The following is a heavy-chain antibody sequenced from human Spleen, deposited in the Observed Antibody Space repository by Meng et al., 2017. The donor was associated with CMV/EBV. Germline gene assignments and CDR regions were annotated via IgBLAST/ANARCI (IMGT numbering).Heavy chain of an antibody. CDR2: INPSGGST. J-gene: IGHJ6*02. D-gene: IGHD3-10*01. Sequence: ASVKVSCKAFGYTFTSYYMHWVRQAPGQGLEWMGIINPSGGSTSYVQKFQGRVTMTRDTSTSTVHMELSSLRSEDTAVYYCAVTGSSITMVRGVSGIPYYYYYGMDVWGQGTTVTVSS. CDR1: GYTFTSYY. V-gene: IGHV1-46*01. CDR3: AVTGSSITMVRGVSGIPYYYYYGMDV.